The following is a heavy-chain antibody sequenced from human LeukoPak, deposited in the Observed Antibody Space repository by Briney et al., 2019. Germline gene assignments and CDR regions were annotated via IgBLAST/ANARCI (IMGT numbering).Heavy chain of an antibody. J-gene: IGHJ4*02. D-gene: IGHD2-8*02. CDR2: IFPSGGEI. CDR1: GFTFSAFA. CDR3: ATYRQVLLPFES. V-gene: IGHV3-23*01. Sequence: GGSLRLSCEASGFTFSAFAMIWVRQPPGKVLEWVSSIFPSGGEIHYADSVRGRFTISRDNSKSTLSLQMNSLRAEDTAIYYCATYRQVLLPFESWGQGTLVTVSS.